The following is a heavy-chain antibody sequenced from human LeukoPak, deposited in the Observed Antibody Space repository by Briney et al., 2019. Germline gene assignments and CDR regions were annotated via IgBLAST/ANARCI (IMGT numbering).Heavy chain of an antibody. Sequence: PGGSLRLSCAASGFTFSSYSMNWVRQAPGKGLEWVSSISSSSSYIYYADSVKGRFTISRDNAKNSLYLQMNSLRAEDTAVYYCARDQFDWLLSYYYYYGMDVWGQGTTVTVSS. J-gene: IGHJ6*02. V-gene: IGHV3-21*01. D-gene: IGHD3-9*01. CDR1: GFTFSSYS. CDR3: ARDQFDWLLSYYYYYGMDV. CDR2: ISSSSSYI.